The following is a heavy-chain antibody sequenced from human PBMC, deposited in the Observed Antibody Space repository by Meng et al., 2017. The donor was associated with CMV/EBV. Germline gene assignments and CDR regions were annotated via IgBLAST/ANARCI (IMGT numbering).Heavy chain of an antibody. Sequence: GGSLRLSCAASGFTFSSYWMSWVRQAPGKGLEWVANIKQDGSEKYYVDSVKGRFTISRDNAKNSLYLQMNSLRAEDTAVYYCAREDIIELLYLRYYYGMDVWGQGTTVTAP. CDR2: IKQDGSEK. CDR3: AREDIIELLYLRYYYGMDV. CDR1: GFTFSSYW. J-gene: IGHJ6*02. D-gene: IGHD2-2*02. V-gene: IGHV3-7*01.